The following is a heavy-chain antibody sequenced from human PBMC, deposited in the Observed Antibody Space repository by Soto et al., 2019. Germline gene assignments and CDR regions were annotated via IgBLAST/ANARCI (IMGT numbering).Heavy chain of an antibody. CDR3: ARGRTIFGVVNFDY. CDR1: GGTLSNYA. D-gene: IGHD3-3*01. Sequence: QVQLVQCGAEVKKPGSSVKVSCKASGGTLSNYAIAWVRLAPGQGLEWVGGVIPIFSIMKYAQKFQDRVTFTADDSTNTAYMELISLTSEDTAVYSCARGRTIFGVVNFDYWGPGTLVTVSS. V-gene: IGHV1-69*01. CDR2: VIPIFSIM. J-gene: IGHJ4*02.